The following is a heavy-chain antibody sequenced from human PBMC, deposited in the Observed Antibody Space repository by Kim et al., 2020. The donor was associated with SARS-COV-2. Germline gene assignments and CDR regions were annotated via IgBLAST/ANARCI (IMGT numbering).Heavy chain of an antibody. CDR1: GYTFSGHY. D-gene: IGHD3-10*01. V-gene: IGHV1-2*02. CDR2: INPNSGDT. CDR3: ARERLLDDNYYSGSLDY. J-gene: IGHJ4*02. Sequence: ASVKVSCMASGYTFSGHYMHWVRQAPGQGLEWMGWINPNSGDTNYAQRFQGRVTMACDTSISTAYMELHSLRSDDTAVYYCARERLLDDNYYSGSLDYWGQGTLVTVCS.